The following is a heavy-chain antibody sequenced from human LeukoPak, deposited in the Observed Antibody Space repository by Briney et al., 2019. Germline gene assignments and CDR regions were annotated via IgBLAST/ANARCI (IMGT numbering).Heavy chain of an antibody. CDR2: INPSGGST. CDR3: ARGSGFGELFGYFDY. Sequence: ASAKVSCKASGYTFTSYYMHWVRQAPGQGLEWMGIINPSGGSTSYAQKFQGRVTMTRDTSTSTVYMELSSLRSEDTAVYYCARGSGFGELFGYFDYWGQGTLVTVSS. J-gene: IGHJ4*02. D-gene: IGHD3-10*01. CDR1: GYTFTSYY. V-gene: IGHV1-46*01.